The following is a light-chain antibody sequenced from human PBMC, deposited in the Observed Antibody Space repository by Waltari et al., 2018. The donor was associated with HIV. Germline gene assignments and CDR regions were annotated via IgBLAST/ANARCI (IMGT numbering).Light chain of an antibody. V-gene: IGLV2-8*01. CDR3: VSYTGDESPDVV. J-gene: IGLJ2*01. CDR2: EVT. CDR1: SSDIGGF. Sequence: QSALTQPPSASGSPGQSVTISCTGTSSDIGGFVSWYQQQSGKAPKLMIYEVTKRPSVVPDRFSGSTSGNPASLTVSGLQAEDEADYYCVSYTGDESPDVVFGEGTKLTVL.